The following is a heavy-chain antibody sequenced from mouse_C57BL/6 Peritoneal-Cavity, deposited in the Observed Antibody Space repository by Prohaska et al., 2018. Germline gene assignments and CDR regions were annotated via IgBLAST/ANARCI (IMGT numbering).Heavy chain of an antibody. CDR3: ARGADYEGGYYAMDD. V-gene: IGHV1-19*01. CDR1: GYTFTDYY. CDR2: INTYNGGT. Sequence: KPGASVKMSCKASGYTFTDYYMNWVKQSHGKSLEWIGVINTYNGGTSYNQKFKGKVTLSVDKCSSTANMEINRVTSGDSVVYYCARGADYEGGYYAMDDWGQGTSVTVSS. D-gene: IGHD2-4*01. J-gene: IGHJ4*01.